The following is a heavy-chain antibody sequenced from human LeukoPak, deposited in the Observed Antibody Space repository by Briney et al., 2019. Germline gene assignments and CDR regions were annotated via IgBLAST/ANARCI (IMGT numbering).Heavy chain of an antibody. J-gene: IGHJ4*02. Sequence: SETVSLTCTVSGGSISGYFWSWIRQPPGKGLEWIGYIHASGSTNQSPSLKSRVTISVDTSKNQFSLKLTSVTAADTAVYYCARGRPVTGSFYFDYWGQGTLVTVSS. CDR2: IHASGST. V-gene: IGHV4-59*01. D-gene: IGHD1-26*01. CDR3: ARGRPVTGSFYFDY. CDR1: GGSISGYF.